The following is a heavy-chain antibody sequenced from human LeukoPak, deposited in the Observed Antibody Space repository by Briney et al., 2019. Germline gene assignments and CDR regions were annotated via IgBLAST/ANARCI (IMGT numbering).Heavy chain of an antibody. J-gene: IGHJ4*02. CDR2: IWYDGSNK. D-gene: IGHD6-13*01. CDR1: GFTFSSYG. V-gene: IGHV3-33*01. CDR3: ARAKMTTAGGVFDY. Sequence: GGSLRLSCAASGFTFSSYGMHWVRQAPGKGLEWVAVIWYDGSNKFYADSVKGRFTISRDNSKNTLYLQMNSLRAEDTAVYYCARAKMTTAGGVFDYWGQGTLVTVSS.